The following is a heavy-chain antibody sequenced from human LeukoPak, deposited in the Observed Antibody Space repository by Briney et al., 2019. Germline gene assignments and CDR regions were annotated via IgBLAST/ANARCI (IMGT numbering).Heavy chain of an antibody. CDR3: AKDQGSSWTPYYGMDV. Sequence: GGSLRLSCAASGFTFSSYGMHWVRQAPGKGLEWVAVISYDGSNKYYADSVKGRFTISRDNSKNTLYLQMNSLRAEDTAVYYCAKDQGSSWTPYYGMDVWGQGTTVTVSS. D-gene: IGHD6-13*01. V-gene: IGHV3-30*18. CDR2: ISYDGSNK. CDR1: GFTFSSYG. J-gene: IGHJ6*02.